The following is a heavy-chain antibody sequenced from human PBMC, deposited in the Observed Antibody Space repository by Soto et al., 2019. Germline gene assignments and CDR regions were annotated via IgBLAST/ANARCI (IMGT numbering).Heavy chain of an antibody. CDR3: ARGDYPYSIAS. J-gene: IGHJ1*01. Sequence: SETLSLTCTVSGDSMTSGDYSWGWTRQPPGMALAWLAYISRTATTHSTPSLKRRLSISQDRSKTQFSLQLTSVTAADTAVYYCARGDYPYSIASWGQGTLVTVSP. D-gene: IGHD4-17*01. CDR1: GDSMTSGDYS. CDR2: ISRTATT. V-gene: IGHV4-30-2*01.